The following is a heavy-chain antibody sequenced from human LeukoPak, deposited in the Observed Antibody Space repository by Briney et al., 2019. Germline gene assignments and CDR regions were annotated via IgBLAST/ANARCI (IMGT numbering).Heavy chain of an antibody. CDR1: GFTFSSYA. V-gene: IGHV3-23*01. CDR2: ISGSGGST. D-gene: IGHD3-22*01. J-gene: IGHJ4*02. CDR3: AKDIYDSSGYYYGGYFDY. Sequence: LPGGSLRLSCAASGFTFSSYAMSWVRQAPGKGLEWVSAISGSGGSTYYADSVKGRFTISRDNSKNTLYLQMNSLRAEDTAVYYCAKDIYDSSGYYYGGYFDYWGQGTLVTVSS.